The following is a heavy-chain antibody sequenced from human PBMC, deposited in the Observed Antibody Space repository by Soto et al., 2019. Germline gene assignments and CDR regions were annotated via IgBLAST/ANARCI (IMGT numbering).Heavy chain of an antibody. V-gene: IGHV4-39*01. J-gene: IGHJ4*02. D-gene: IGHD3-10*01. Sequence: SETLSLTCTVSGGSVSSSGNYWGWIRQPPGKGLEWIGSIYYSGSTYYNPSLKSRVTTSVDTSKNQFSLKLSSVTAADTAVYYCARVSSGSYYNLFDYWGQGTLVTVSS. CDR1: GGSVSSSGNY. CDR3: ARVSSGSYYNLFDY. CDR2: IYYSGST.